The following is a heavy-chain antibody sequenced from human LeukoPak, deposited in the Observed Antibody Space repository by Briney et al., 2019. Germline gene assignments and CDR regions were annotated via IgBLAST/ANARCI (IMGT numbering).Heavy chain of an antibody. CDR3: AKLSGGSEGGSFDY. Sequence: SGGSLRLSCAASGFTFSSYAMSWVRQAPGKGLEWVSAISGSGGSTYYADSVKGRFTISRDNSKNTLYLQMNSLRAEDTAVYYCAKLSGGSEGGSFDYWGQGTLVTVSS. D-gene: IGHD3-16*01. J-gene: IGHJ4*02. CDR2: ISGSGGST. CDR1: GFTFSSYA. V-gene: IGHV3-23*01.